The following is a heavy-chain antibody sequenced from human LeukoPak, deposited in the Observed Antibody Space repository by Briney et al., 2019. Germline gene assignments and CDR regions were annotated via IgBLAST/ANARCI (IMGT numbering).Heavy chain of an antibody. J-gene: IGHJ3*02. D-gene: IGHD5-12*01. CDR3: ARVVATISSYAFDI. V-gene: IGHV1-8*01. Sequence: ASVKVSCKASGYTSTSYDINWVRQATGQELEWMGWMNPNSGNTGYAQKFQGRVTMTRNTSISTAYMELSSLRSEDTAVYYCARVVATISSYAFDIWGQGTMVTVSS. CDR1: GYTSTSYD. CDR2: MNPNSGNT.